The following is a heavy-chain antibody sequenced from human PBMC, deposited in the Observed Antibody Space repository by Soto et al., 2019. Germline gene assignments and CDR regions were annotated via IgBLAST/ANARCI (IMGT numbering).Heavy chain of an antibody. D-gene: IGHD3-10*01. CDR1: GYTFTSYG. V-gene: IGHV1-18*01. CDR2: ISAYNGNT. Sequence: GASVKVSCKASGYTFTSYGISWVRQAPGQGLEWMGWISAYNGNTNYAQKLQGRVTMTTDTSTSTAYMELRSLRSDDTAVYYCARGGRIGITFARVRGWGDYYYGMDVWGQGTTVTVSS. J-gene: IGHJ6*02. CDR3: ARGGRIGITFARVRGWGDYYYGMDV.